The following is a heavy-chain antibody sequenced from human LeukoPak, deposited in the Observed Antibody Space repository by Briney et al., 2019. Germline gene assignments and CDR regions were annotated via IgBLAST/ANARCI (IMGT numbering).Heavy chain of an antibody. V-gene: IGHV5-51*01. CDR1: GYSFTSYW. J-gene: IGHJ3*02. Sequence: GESLKISCKGSGYSFTSYWIGWVRQMPGKGLEWVGIIYPGDSDTRYSPSFQGQVTISADKSISTAYLQWSSLKASDTAMYYCTRSNLITMIVTFRDAFDIWGQGTMVTVSS. CDR3: TRSNLITMIVTFRDAFDI. D-gene: IGHD3-22*01. CDR2: IYPGDSDT.